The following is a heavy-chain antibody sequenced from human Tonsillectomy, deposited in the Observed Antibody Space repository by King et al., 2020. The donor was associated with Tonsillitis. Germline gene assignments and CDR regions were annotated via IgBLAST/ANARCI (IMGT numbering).Heavy chain of an antibody. CDR2: ISYSGGYT. D-gene: IGHD4-17*01. CDR1: GFTFISYA. CDR3: AKVASTVTTDYYYYMDV. V-gene: IGHV3-23*04. Sequence: VQLVESGGGLGQPGGSLRLSCAASGFTFISYAMSWVRQAPGMGPEWGSGISYSGGYTYYAYSVKGRFIISRDNAKNTVFLQMDILRAEDTAVYYCAKVASTVTTDYYYYMDVWGKGTTVTVSS. J-gene: IGHJ6*03.